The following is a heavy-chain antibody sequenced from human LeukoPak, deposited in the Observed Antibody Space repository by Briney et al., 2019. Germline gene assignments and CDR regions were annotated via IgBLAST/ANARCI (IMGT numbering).Heavy chain of an antibody. Sequence: GGSLRLSCAASGLSFGFYAMSWVRQAPGKGLEWVSPISGGGAGTYYADSVRGRFTISRDNSKNTLYLQMDSLRAEDTAVYYCARQDGYNYYYWGQGTLVTVSS. V-gene: IGHV3-23*01. J-gene: IGHJ4*02. CDR2: ISGGGAGT. D-gene: IGHD5-24*01. CDR1: GLSFGFYA. CDR3: ARQDGYNYYY.